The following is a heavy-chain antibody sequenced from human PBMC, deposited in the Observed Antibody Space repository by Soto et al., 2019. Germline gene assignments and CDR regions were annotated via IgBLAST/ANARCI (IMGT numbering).Heavy chain of an antibody. Sequence: TSETLSLTCTVSGGSISSSSYYWCWIRHPPGKGLEWIGSIYYSGSTYYNPSLKSRVTISVDTSKNQFSLKLSSVTAADTAVYYCARQAGDSSSWSSDYWGQGTLVTVSS. J-gene: IGHJ4*02. D-gene: IGHD6-13*01. CDR2: IYYSGST. CDR3: ARQAGDSSSWSSDY. CDR1: GGSISSSSYY. V-gene: IGHV4-39*01.